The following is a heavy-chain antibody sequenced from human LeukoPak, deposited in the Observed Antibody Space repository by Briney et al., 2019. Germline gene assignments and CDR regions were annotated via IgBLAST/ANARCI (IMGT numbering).Heavy chain of an antibody. V-gene: IGHV4-59*01. CDR1: GGSIKNYS. J-gene: IGHJ5*02. Sequence: NPSETLSLTCTVSGGSIKNYSWSCIRQPPGKGLEWIGYIYYSGSTNYNPSLQSRGTISIDTSNNQFSLNLTSVTAADTAVYYCSRDVSNWFDLWGRGPLVSVSS. CDR2: IYYSGST. D-gene: IGHD3-16*02. CDR3: SRDVSNWFDL.